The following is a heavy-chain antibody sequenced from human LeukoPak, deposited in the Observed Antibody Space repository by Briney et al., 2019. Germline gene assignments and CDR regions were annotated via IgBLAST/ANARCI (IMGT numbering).Heavy chain of an antibody. D-gene: IGHD5-18*01. Sequence: SETLSLTCAVYGGSFSGYYWSWIRQPPGKGLEWIGEINHSGSTNYNPSLKSRVTISVDTSKNQFSLKLSSVTAADTAVYYCARDHRSGYSYGYYYYYGMDVWGQGTTVTVS. CDR1: GGSFSGYY. CDR3: ARDHRSGYSYGYYYYYGMDV. J-gene: IGHJ6*02. CDR2: INHSGST. V-gene: IGHV4-34*01.